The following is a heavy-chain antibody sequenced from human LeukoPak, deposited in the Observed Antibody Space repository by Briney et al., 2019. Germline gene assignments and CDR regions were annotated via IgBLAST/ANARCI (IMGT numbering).Heavy chain of an antibody. D-gene: IGHD4-23*01. CDR3: AKERKLLPFDC. J-gene: IGHJ4*02. V-gene: IGHV3-64*01. CDR2: ISSNGGST. Sequence: GGSLRLSCAASGFTFSSYAMHWVRQAPGKGLEYVSAISSNGGSTYYANSVKGRFTISRDNSKNTLYLQTNSLRAEDTAVYYCAKERKLLPFDCWGQGTLVTVSS. CDR1: GFTFSSYA.